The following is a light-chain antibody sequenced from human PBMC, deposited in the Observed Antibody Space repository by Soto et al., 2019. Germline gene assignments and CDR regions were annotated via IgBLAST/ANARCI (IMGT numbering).Light chain of an antibody. CDR2: GAS. J-gene: IGKJ1*01. Sequence: DIQMTQSPSTLSASVGDRVTITCRASHSISGWLAWYQQKPGKAPKLLIYGASSLEAGVPSRFSGSGSGTEFTLIISSLQPDDVATYFCQHFNIYPWTFGQGTKVEIK. V-gene: IGKV1-5*01. CDR1: HSISGW. CDR3: QHFNIYPWT.